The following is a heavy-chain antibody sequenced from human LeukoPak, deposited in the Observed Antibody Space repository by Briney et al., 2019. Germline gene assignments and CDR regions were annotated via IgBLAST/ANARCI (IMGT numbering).Heavy chain of an antibody. CDR2: IYGGGDT. Sequence: PGGSLRLSCAASGFTVTDNYMNWVRQSSGKGLEWVSVIYGGGDTNYADSVKGRFIISRDTSKNTVYLQMNSLGAEDTAVYYCARVFDDILTGYSTYFDYWGQGTLVTVSS. D-gene: IGHD3-9*01. J-gene: IGHJ4*02. CDR3: ARVFDDILTGYSTYFDY. CDR1: GFTVTDNY. V-gene: IGHV3-53*01.